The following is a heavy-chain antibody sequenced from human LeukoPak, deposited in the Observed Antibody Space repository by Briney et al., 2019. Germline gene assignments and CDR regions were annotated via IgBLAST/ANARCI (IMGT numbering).Heavy chain of an antibody. CDR1: GFTFSTFG. CDR3: ATDKGPSSWYENDY. D-gene: IGHD6-13*01. Sequence: GRSLRLSCAASGFTFSTFGMHWVRQAPGKGLEWVAFISYDGSNKYYADSVRGRFTVSSDNSKNTLYLQMNGLRPEDTAVYYCATDKGPSSWYENDYWGQGTLVTVSS. J-gene: IGHJ4*02. V-gene: IGHV3-30*19. CDR2: ISYDGSNK.